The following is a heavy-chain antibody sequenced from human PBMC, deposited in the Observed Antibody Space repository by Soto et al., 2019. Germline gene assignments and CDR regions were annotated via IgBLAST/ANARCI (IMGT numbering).Heavy chain of an antibody. D-gene: IGHD3-22*01. CDR2: FIPIFRTL. CDR1: GGIFGSHG. J-gene: IGHJ3*01. V-gene: IGHV1-69*01. CDR3: VRDRRIYYSDPHDEFVASDYEV. Sequence: QVQLIQSAAEVKKPGSSVRVSCTASGGIFGSHGFSWVRQAPGQRLEWGGGFIPIFRTLTYTEKFQARVRIAADESTNTVYLDLSSLTSEDTAVYYCVRDRRIYYSDPHDEFVASDYEVWGQGTMVSVSS.